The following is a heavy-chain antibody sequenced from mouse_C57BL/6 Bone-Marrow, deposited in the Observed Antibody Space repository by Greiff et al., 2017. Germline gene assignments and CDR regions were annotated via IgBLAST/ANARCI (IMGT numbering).Heavy chain of an antibody. V-gene: IGHV1-74*01. CDR3: AILQYYGRSADY. Sequence: VQLQQPGAELVKPGASVKVSCKASGYTFTSYWMHWVKQRPGQGLEWIGRIHPSDSDTNYNQQFKGKATLTVYKSSSTAYMQLSSVTSDDSAVYYCAILQYYGRSADYWGQGTTLTVSS. D-gene: IGHD1-1*01. CDR2: IHPSDSDT. CDR1: GYTFTSYW. J-gene: IGHJ2*01.